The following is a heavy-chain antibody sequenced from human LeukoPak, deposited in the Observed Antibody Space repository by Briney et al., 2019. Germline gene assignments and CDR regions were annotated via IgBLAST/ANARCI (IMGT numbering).Heavy chain of an antibody. CDR3: ARDYGDASDI. Sequence: NPSETLSLTCAVYGGSFSGYYWSWIRQPPGKGLEWIGEINHSGSTNYNPSLKSRVTISVDASKNQFSLKLSSVTAADTAVYYCARDYGDASDIWGQGTMVTVS. CDR2: INHSGST. D-gene: IGHD3-16*01. V-gene: IGHV4-34*01. J-gene: IGHJ3*02. CDR1: GGSFSGYY.